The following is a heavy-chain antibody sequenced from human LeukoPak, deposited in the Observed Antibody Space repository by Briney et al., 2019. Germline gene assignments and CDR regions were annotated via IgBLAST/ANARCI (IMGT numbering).Heavy chain of an antibody. CDR3: ARGGKATVVTM. D-gene: IGHD4-23*01. CDR1: GGSINSYY. V-gene: IGHV4-4*07. J-gene: IGHJ4*02. CDR2: IYSSGST. Sequence: SETLSLTCTVSGGSINSYYWSWIRQPAGKGLEWIGRIYSSGSTNYNPPLKSRVSMSVDTSKNQFSLKLTSVTAADTAVYYCARGGKATVVTMWGQGILVTVSS.